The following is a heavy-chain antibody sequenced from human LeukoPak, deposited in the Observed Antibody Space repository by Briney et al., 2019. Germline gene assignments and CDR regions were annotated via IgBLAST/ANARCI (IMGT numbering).Heavy chain of an antibody. Sequence: ASVKVSCKASGYTFTSYAMHWVRQAPGQRLEWMGWINAGNGSTKYSQKFQGRVTITRDTSASTAYMELSSLRSEDTAVYYCARESRHLDYWGQGTLVTVSS. CDR3: ARESRHLDY. CDR1: GYTFTSYA. J-gene: IGHJ4*02. V-gene: IGHV1-3*01. CDR2: INAGNGST.